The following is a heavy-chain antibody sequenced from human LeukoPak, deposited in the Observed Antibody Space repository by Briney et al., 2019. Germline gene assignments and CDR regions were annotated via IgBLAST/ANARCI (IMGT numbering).Heavy chain of an antibody. V-gene: IGHV1-69*04. D-gene: IGHD2-15*01. CDR2: IIPIFGIA. Sequence: SVKVSCKASGGTFSSYAISWVRQAPGQGLEWMGRIIPIFGIANYAQKFQGRVTITADKSTSTAYMELSSPRSEDTAVYYCARGRDGCSGGSCYSAGYYYYGMDVWGQGTTVTVSS. CDR1: GGTFSSYA. CDR3: ARGRDGCSGGSCYSAGYYYYGMDV. J-gene: IGHJ6*02.